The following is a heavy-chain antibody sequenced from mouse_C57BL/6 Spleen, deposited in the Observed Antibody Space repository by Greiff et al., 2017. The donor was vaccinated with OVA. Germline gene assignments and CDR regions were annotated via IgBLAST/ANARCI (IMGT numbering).Heavy chain of an antibody. CDR3: ARYYVSSYEWFAY. V-gene: IGHV1-50*01. CDR1: GYTFTSYW. CDR2: IDPSDSYT. J-gene: IGHJ3*01. D-gene: IGHD1-1*01. Sequence: QVQLQQPGAELVKPGASVKLSCKASGYTFTSYWMQWVKQRPGQGLEWIGEIDPSDSYTNYNQKFKGKATLTVDKSSSTAYMQLSSLTSEDSAVYYCARYYVSSYEWFAYWGQGTLVTVSA.